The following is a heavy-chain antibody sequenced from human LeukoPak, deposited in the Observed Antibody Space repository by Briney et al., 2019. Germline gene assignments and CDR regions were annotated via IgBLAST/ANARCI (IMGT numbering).Heavy chain of an antibody. D-gene: IGHD3-16*01. J-gene: IGHJ5*02. CDR2: ISSSSTTI. Sequence: GGSLRLSCAASGFTFSSYEMNWVRQAPGKGLEWVSYISSSSTTIHYADSVKGRFTISRDNAKNSVYLQMNSLRAEDTAVYYCARVTRGEDGHDWFDPWGQGILVTVSS. V-gene: IGHV3-48*01. CDR3: ARVTRGEDGHDWFDP. CDR1: GFTFSSYE.